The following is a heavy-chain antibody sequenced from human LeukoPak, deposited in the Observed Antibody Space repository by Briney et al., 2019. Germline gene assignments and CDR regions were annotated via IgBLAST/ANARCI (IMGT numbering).Heavy chain of an antibody. CDR1: GYTFTGYG. V-gene: IGHV1-18*01. CDR2: ISAYNGNT. Sequence: ASVKVSCKASGYTFTGYGISWVRQAPRQGLEWMGWISAYNGNTNYAQKLQGRVTMTTDTSTSTAYMELRSLRSDDTAVYYCARDRFPLQSGYNISPIDYWGQGTLVTVSS. CDR3: ARDRFPLQSGYNISPIDY. D-gene: IGHD6-25*01. J-gene: IGHJ4*02.